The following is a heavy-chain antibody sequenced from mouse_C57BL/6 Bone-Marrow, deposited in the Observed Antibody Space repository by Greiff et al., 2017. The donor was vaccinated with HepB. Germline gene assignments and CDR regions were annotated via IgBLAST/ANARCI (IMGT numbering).Heavy chain of an antibody. CDR3: ARRETAQAPFAY. J-gene: IGHJ3*01. CDR2: ISSGSSTI. V-gene: IGHV5-17*01. Sequence: EVQRVESGGGLVKPGGSLKLSCAASGFTFSDYGMHWVRQAPEKGLEWVAYISSGSSTIYYAYTVKGRFTISRDNAKNTLFLQMTSLRSEDTAMYYCARRETAQAPFAYWGQGTLVTVSA. D-gene: IGHD3-2*02. CDR1: GFTFSDYG.